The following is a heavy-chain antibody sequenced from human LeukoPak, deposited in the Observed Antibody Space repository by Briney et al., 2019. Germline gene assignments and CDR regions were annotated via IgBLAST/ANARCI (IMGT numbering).Heavy chain of an antibody. Sequence: GRSLRLSCVASGFTFDDYAMHWVRQVPGKGLEWVSGTSWNSGSTGYADSVKGRFTISRDNAKNSLYLQMNSLRAEDTALYYCAKDMTTVTTSGSDYWGQGTLVTVSS. CDR2: TSWNSGST. CDR1: GFTFDDYA. V-gene: IGHV3-9*01. J-gene: IGHJ4*02. CDR3: AKDMTTVTTSGSDY. D-gene: IGHD4-17*01.